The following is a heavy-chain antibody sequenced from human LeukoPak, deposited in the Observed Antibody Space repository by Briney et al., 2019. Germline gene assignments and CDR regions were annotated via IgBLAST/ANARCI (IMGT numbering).Heavy chain of an antibody. J-gene: IGHJ4*02. CDR2: VSSDSSYI. CDR1: GFTFSSHS. D-gene: IGHD2/OR15-2a*01. CDR3: VSFYETY. Sequence: PGGSLRLSCAASGFTFSSHSMNWVRLAPGKGLEWVSSVSSDSSYIYYADSVKGRFTISRDNAKNTVYLQMNSLRAEDTAVYYCVSFYETYWGRGTLVTVSS. V-gene: IGHV3-21*01.